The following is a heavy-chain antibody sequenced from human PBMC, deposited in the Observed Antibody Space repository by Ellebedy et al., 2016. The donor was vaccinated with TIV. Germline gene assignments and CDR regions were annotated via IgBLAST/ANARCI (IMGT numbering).Heavy chain of an antibody. D-gene: IGHD3-16*01. V-gene: IGHV1-3*04. CDR3: AKDRGGTGDFDY. CDR2: INTDTGNT. Sequence: AASVKVSCKASGYTFALYTMHWVRQAPGQRLEWLGWINTDTGNTEYSQHFQGRVTFTTDTAASTVYMSLRSLGSEDTAVYYCAKDRGGTGDFDYWGQGTLVTVSS. J-gene: IGHJ4*02. CDR1: GYTFALYT.